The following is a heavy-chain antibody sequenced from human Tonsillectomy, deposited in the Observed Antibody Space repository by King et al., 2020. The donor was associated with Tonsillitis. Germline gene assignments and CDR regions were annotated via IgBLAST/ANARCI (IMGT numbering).Heavy chain of an antibody. J-gene: IGHJ5*02. D-gene: IGHD3-16*01. CDR1: GGSFSGYY. CDR3: ARLLGGWFDP. V-gene: IGHV4-34*01. Sequence: VQLQQWGAGLLKPSETLSLTCAVYGGSFSGYYWSWIRQPPGKGLEWIGEIKHSGSTNYNPALKSRVTISVDTSKNQFSLQLSSVTAADTAVYYCARLLGGWFDPWGQGTLVTVSS. CDR2: IKHSGST.